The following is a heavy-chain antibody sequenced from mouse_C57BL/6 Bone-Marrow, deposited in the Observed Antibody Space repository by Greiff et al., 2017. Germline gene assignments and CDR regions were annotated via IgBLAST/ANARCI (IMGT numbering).Heavy chain of an antibody. CDR3: VYDSNDRWYVDV. V-gene: IGHV14-4*01. CDR1: GFNIKDDY. Sequence: VQLQQSGAELVRPGASVKLSCTASGFNIKDDYMHWVKQRPEQGLEWIGWIDPENGDTEYASKFQGKATITADTSSNTAYLQLSSLTSEDTAVYYCVYDSNDRWYVDVWGTGTTVTVSS. J-gene: IGHJ1*03. CDR2: IDPENGDT. D-gene: IGHD2-5*01.